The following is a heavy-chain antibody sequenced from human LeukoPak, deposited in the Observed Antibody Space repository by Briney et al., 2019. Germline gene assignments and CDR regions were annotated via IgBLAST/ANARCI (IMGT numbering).Heavy chain of an antibody. Sequence: GGSLRLSCAASGFIFRSYAMSWVRQAPGKGLEWLALISYDGNNELYADSVRGRFSISRDNSKNMLFLQMNSLGPDDTAVYFCAREYGDLNFYYYTMDVWGQGTTVTVSS. V-gene: IGHV3-30*03. J-gene: IGHJ6*02. CDR1: GFIFRSYA. D-gene: IGHD2-21*02. CDR2: ISYDGNNE. CDR3: AREYGDLNFYYYTMDV.